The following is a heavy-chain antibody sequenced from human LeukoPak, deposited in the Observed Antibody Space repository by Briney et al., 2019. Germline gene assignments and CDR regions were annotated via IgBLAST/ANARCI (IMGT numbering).Heavy chain of an antibody. CDR1: GFTFDDYA. CDR3: AKDKHDYYYYYYMDV. Sequence: GRSLRLSCAASGFTFDDYAMHWLRQAPGNGLEWVSGISWNSGSIGYADSVKGRFTISRDNAKNSLYLQMNSLRAEDMALYYCAKDKHDYYYYYYMDVWGKGTTVTVSS. V-gene: IGHV3-9*03. CDR2: ISWNSGSI. J-gene: IGHJ6*03. D-gene: IGHD1-1*01.